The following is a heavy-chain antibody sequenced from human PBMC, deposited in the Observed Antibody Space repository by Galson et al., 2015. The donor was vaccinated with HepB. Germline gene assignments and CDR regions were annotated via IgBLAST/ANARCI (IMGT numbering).Heavy chain of an antibody. D-gene: IGHD3-22*01. CDR3: SRPDSSGYYYSNGMDV. CDR2: ISYDGSNK. CDR1: GFTFSSCA. Sequence: SLRLSCAASGFTFSSCAMHWVRQAPGKGLEWVAVISYDGSNKYYADSVKGRFTISRDNSKNTLYLQMNSLRAEDTAVYYCSRPDSSGYYYSNGMDVWGQGTTVTVSS. J-gene: IGHJ6*02. V-gene: IGHV3-30*04.